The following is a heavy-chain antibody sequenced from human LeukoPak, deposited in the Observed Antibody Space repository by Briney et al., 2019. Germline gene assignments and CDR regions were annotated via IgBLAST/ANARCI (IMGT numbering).Heavy chain of an antibody. V-gene: IGHV3-7*04. J-gene: IGHJ4*02. CDR2: MRVDGTDI. D-gene: IGHD3/OR15-3a*01. CDR3: ARGRGWTYDS. Sequence: GSLRLSCAASGFTFSSYAMHWVRQAPGKGLEWVANMRVDGTDIHYVDSVKGRFTISSDNARNSLYLQMNTLRAEDAAVYYCARGRGWTYDSWGRGTLVTVSS. CDR1: GFTFSSYA.